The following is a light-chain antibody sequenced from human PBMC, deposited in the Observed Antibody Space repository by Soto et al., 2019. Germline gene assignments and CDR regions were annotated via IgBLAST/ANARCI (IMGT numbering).Light chain of an antibody. J-gene: IGKJ3*01. CDR2: GAS. CDR1: QSAGSN. CDR3: QQYIHLVT. Sequence: EIVMTQSQATLTVSPGERATLSCRASQSAGSNLAWYQQKPGQAPRLLISGASTRATGIPARFSGSGSGTEFTLTISSLQSEDFALYYCQQYIHLVTFGPGTMVDIK. V-gene: IGKV3-15*01.